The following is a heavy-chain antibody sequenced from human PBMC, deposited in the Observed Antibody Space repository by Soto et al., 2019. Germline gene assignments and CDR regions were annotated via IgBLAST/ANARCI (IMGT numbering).Heavy chain of an antibody. D-gene: IGHD2-15*01. J-gene: IGHJ4*02. Sequence: SETLSLTCTVSGGSIRRGGLYGIWLRQPPGQGLEWIGYIYYSGRTYYSPSLQSRLTISVDTSQNQFSLRLTSVTAADTAVYYCVVGLEDVVGGQLDYWGQGALVTVSS. V-gene: IGHV4-31*03. CDR3: VVGLEDVVGGQLDY. CDR2: IYYSGRT. CDR1: GGSIRRGGLY.